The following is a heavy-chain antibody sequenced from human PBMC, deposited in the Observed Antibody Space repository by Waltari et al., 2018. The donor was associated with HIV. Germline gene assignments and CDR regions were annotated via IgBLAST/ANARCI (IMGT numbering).Heavy chain of an antibody. D-gene: IGHD2-21*02. J-gene: IGHJ4*02. Sequence: EVQLVQSGAEVKKPGESLKISCKGSGYSFTSYWIGWVRQRPGKALEWMGIIYPGDSDTRYSPSFQGQVTISADKSISTAYLQWSSLKASDTAMYYCARQKEVVVTATVSYYFDYWGQGTLVTVSS. CDR1: GYSFTSYW. V-gene: IGHV5-51*01. CDR3: ARQKEVVVTATVSYYFDY. CDR2: IYPGDSDT.